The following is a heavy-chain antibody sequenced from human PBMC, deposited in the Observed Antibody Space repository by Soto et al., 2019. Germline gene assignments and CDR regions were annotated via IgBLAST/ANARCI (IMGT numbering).Heavy chain of an antibody. CDR1: GYSFTSYW. J-gene: IGHJ6*02. V-gene: IGHV5-51*01. D-gene: IGHD2-15*01. Sequence: PGESLKISCKGSGYSFTSYWIGWVRQMPGKGLEWMGIIYPGDSDTRYSPSFQGQVTISADKSISTAYLQWSSLKASDTAMYYCARHGDICRKSGGSCPDHMDVWGQGTTVTVSS. CDR3: ARHGDICRKSGGSCPDHMDV. CDR2: IYPGDSDT.